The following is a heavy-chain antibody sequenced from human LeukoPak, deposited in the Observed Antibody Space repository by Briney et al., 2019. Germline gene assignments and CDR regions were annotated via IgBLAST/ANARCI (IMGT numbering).Heavy chain of an antibody. D-gene: IGHD6-19*01. Sequence: TGGSLRLSCAASGFTFSNYWMSWVRQAPGKGLEWVANIKQDESGKFYVDSVKGRFTISRDNAKNSLYLQMNSLRTEDTAVYYCARDPSGSDFHYWRQSPMVTVSS. CDR1: GFTFSNYW. CDR2: IKQDESGK. CDR3: ARDPSGSDFHY. J-gene: IGHJ4*02. V-gene: IGHV3-7*01.